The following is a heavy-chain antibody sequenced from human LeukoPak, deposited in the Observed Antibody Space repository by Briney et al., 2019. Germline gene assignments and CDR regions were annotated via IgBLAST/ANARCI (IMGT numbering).Heavy chain of an antibody. J-gene: IGHJ4*02. CDR3: AKGGSSLGY. Sequence: RGSLRLSCAASGFTFSSYAMTWVRQAPGKGLEWVSAIGGSGDSTYYADSVKGRFTISRDNSKNTLYLQMNSLRAEDTAVYYCAKGGSSLGYWGQGTLVTVSS. CDR1: GFTFSSYA. D-gene: IGHD1-26*01. V-gene: IGHV3-23*01. CDR2: IGGSGDST.